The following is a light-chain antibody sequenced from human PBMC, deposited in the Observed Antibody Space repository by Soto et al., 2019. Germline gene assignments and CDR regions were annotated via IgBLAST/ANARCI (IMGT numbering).Light chain of an antibody. Sequence: DIQMTQSPSTLSASVGDRVTITCRASQSISSWLAWYQHKPGKAPKLLIYKASSLQSGVPSRFSGSGSGTEFTLTISSLEPDDFAAYYCQHCYIYPLTFGGGTKVEIK. CDR1: QSISSW. V-gene: IGKV1-5*03. CDR2: KAS. CDR3: QHCYIYPLT. J-gene: IGKJ4*01.